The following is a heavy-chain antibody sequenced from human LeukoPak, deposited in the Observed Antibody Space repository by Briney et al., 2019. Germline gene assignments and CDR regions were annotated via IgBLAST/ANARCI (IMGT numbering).Heavy chain of an antibody. CDR1: GGSISSGSYY. Sequence: SQTLSLTCTVSGGSISSGSYYWSWIRQPAGKGLEWIGRIYTSGSTNYNPSLKSRVTISVDTSKNQFSLKLSSVTAADTAVYYCARDGGPERAWYYYGMDVWGQGTTVTVSS. CDR2: IYTSGST. J-gene: IGHJ6*02. CDR3: ARDGGPERAWYYYGMDV. D-gene: IGHD3-16*01. V-gene: IGHV4-61*02.